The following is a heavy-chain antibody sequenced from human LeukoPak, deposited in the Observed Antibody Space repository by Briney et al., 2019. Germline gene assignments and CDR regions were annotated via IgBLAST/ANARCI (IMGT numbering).Heavy chain of an antibody. V-gene: IGHV3-7*01. D-gene: IGHD3-10*02. J-gene: IGHJ6*04. CDR3: AELGITMIGGV. CDR2: VNQGATQK. Sequence: GGSLRLSCAASGFTFSSYSMNWVRQAPGKGLEWVAIVNQGATQKYYVDSVKGRFTISRDNAKNSLYLQMNSLRAEDTAVYYCAELGITMIGGVWGKGTTVTISS. CDR1: GFTFSSYS.